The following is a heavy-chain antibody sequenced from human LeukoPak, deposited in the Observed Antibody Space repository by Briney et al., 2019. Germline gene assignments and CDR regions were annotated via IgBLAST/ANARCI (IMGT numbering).Heavy chain of an antibody. Sequence: SETLSLTCTVSGGSISSYYWSWIRQPPGKGLEWIGYIYYSGSTNYNPSLKSRVTISVDTSKNQFPLKLSSVTAADTAVYYCATTDSSGYYHAGAFGIWGQGTMVTVSS. J-gene: IGHJ3*02. CDR1: GGSISSYY. D-gene: IGHD3-22*01. V-gene: IGHV4-59*01. CDR2: IYYSGST. CDR3: ATTDSSGYYHAGAFGI.